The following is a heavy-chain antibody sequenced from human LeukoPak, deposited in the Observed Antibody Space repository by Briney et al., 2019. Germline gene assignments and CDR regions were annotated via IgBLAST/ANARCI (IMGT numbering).Heavy chain of an antibody. D-gene: IGHD2/OR15-2a*01. CDR1: GYTFTRYD. Sequence: ASVSVSYTPSGYTFTRYDINWVGQAAGQGGEGRGGMNPDNVNTGYAQNFQARITMTSHNSISTFFMELSSLTYEDTAVYFCARGEYMYGHDIDYWGQGTLVTVSS. CDR3: ARGEYMYGHDIDY. V-gene: IGHV1-8*01. CDR2: MNPDNVNT. J-gene: IGHJ4*02.